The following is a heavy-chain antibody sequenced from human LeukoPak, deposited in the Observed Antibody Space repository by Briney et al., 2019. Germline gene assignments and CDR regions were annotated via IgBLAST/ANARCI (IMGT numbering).Heavy chain of an antibody. V-gene: IGHV3-74*01. J-gene: IGHJ6*02. CDR3: SRDSLSSCGGDCYSGLDV. CDR2: NKRDGSST. CDR1: GFTLSNYW. D-gene: IGHD2-21*02. Sequence: GSLRLSCATSGFTLSNYWVHWVRQTPGGGLMWVSRNKRDGSSTTYADSVKGRFTISRDNAKNTLYLQMNSLRAEDTAVYYCSRDSLSSCGGDCYSGLDVWGQGTTVTVSS.